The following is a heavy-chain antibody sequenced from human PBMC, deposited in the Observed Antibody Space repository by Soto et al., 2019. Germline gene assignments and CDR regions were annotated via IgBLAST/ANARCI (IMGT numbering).Heavy chain of an antibody. J-gene: IGHJ3*02. CDR2: IYYSGST. D-gene: IGHD2-15*01. Sequence: SETLSLTCTVSGGSIISYYWSWIRQPPGKGLEWIGYIYYSGSTNYNPSLKSRVTISVDTSKNQFSLKLSSVTAADTAVYYCARHDYGYCSGGSCPRPDAFEIWGQGTMVSVSS. CDR1: GGSIISYY. V-gene: IGHV4-59*08. CDR3: ARHDYGYCSGGSCPRPDAFEI.